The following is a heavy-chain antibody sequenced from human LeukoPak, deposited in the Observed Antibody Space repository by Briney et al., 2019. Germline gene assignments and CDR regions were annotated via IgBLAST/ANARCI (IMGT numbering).Heavy chain of an antibody. CDR3: ARGNIVATVIDY. CDR2: IYYSGST. Sequence: PSETLSLTCTVSGRSISSYYRSWIRQPPGKGLEWIGYIYYSGSTNYNPSLKSRVTISVDTSKNQFSLKLSSVTAADTAVYYCARGNIVATVIDYWGQGTLVTVSS. D-gene: IGHD5-12*01. V-gene: IGHV4-59*01. CDR1: GRSISSYY. J-gene: IGHJ4*02.